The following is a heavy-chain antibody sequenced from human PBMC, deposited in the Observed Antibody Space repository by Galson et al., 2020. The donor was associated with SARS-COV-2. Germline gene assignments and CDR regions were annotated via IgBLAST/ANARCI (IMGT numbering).Heavy chain of an antibody. CDR1: GGSISNNGYF. D-gene: IGHD4-17*01. J-gene: IGHJ4*02. Sequence: SETLSLTCTVSGGSISNNGYFWGWIRQPPGKGLEWLGSIYYSGSTYYNPSLKSRVTISVDTSKNQFSLKRSSVTAADTAVYYCARGLYGDYVFDYWGQGTLVTVSS. V-gene: IGHV4-39*07. CDR2: IYYSGST. CDR3: ARGLYGDYVFDY.